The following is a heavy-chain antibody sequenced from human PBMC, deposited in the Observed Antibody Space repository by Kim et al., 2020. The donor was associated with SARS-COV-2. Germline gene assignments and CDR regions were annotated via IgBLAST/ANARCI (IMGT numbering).Heavy chain of an antibody. Sequence: SETLSLTCAVYGGSFSGYYWSWIRQPPGKGLEWIGEINHSGSTNYNPSLKSRVTISVDTSKNQFSLKLSSVTAADTAVYYCARGVPTLRYFDWPRHPYFDYWGQGTLVTVSS. CDR1: GGSFSGYY. J-gene: IGHJ4*02. D-gene: IGHD3-9*01. V-gene: IGHV4-34*01. CDR3: ARGVPTLRYFDWPRHPYFDY. CDR2: INHSGST.